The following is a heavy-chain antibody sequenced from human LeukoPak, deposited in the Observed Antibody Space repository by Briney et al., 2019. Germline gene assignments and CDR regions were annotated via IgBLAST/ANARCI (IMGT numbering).Heavy chain of an antibody. D-gene: IGHD3-3*01. CDR1: GFTFSSYA. CDR3: ARDLVRRFLEWLLDY. V-gene: IGHV3-30-3*01. CDR2: ISYDGSNK. J-gene: IGHJ4*02. Sequence: GRSLRLSCAASGFTFSSYAMHWVRQAPGKGLEWVAVISYDGSNKYYADSVKGRFTISRDNSKNTLYLQMNSLRAEDTAVYYCARDLVRRFLEWLLDYWGQGTLVTVSS.